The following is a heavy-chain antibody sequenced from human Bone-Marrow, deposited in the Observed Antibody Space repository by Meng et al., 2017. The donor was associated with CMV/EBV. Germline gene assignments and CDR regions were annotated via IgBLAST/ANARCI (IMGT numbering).Heavy chain of an antibody. CDR1: GFTFSSYA. D-gene: IGHD6-6*01. Sequence: GGSLRLSCAASGFTFSSYAMHWVRQAPGKGLEWVAVISYDGISKYYADSVKGRFTISRDNSKNTLYLQMNSLRAEDTAVYYCARDSGEYSSYYYYYYGMDVWGQGTTVTVSS. J-gene: IGHJ6*02. CDR3: ARDSGEYSSYYYYYYGMDV. V-gene: IGHV3-30*04. CDR2: ISYDGISK.